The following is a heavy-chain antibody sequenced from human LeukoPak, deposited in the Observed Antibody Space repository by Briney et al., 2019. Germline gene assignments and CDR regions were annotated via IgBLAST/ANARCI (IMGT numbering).Heavy chain of an antibody. CDR3: ARMSDYTRFMDV. Sequence: SETLSLTCTVSGDSISSYSDYWGWIRQPPGKGLEWVGHIFHSGSAYYNPSLNSRVTISLDKSKNQVSLKLNSVTAADTAVYYCARMSDYTRFMDVWGKGTTVTISS. J-gene: IGHJ6*03. D-gene: IGHD4-11*01. CDR1: GDSISSYSDY. CDR2: IFHSGSA. V-gene: IGHV4-39*07.